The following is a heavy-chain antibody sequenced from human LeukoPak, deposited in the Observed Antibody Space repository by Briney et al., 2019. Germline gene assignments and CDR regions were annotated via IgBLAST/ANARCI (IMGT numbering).Heavy chain of an antibody. V-gene: IGHV3-23*01. J-gene: IGHJ4*02. CDR1: GFIFSSYV. CDR2: ISVGGGDT. CDR3: AKLNLGEMAYFDS. D-gene: IGHD2-21*01. Sequence: PTGGSLRLSCEASGFIFSSYVMGWVRQAPCKGLEWVSSISVGGGDTFTADSVKGRFTITRENSKNTLYLQMMGLRVEDTAIYYCAKLNLGEMAYFDSWGQGILVTVSS.